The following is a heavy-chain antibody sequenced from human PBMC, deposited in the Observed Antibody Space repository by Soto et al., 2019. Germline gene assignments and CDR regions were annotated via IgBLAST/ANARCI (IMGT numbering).Heavy chain of an antibody. D-gene: IGHD4-17*01. V-gene: IGHV4-30-4*01. CDR1: GGSISSGDYY. CDR3: ARVVVAGDYVGWFDP. J-gene: IGHJ5*02. Sequence: QVQLQESGPGLVKPSQTLSLTCTVSGGSISSGDYYWSWIRQPPGKGLEWIGYIYYSGSTYYNPSLKIRVTISVDTSKNQFSLKLSSVTAADTAVYYCARVVVAGDYVGWFDPWGQGTLVTVSS. CDR2: IYYSGST.